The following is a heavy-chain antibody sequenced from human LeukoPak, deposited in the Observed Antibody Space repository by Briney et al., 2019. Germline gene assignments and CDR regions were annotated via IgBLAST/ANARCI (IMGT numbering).Heavy chain of an antibody. CDR3: ARGFYDIFFPFDY. Sequence: SETLSLTCTVSGYSISSGYYWGWIRQPPGKGLEWIGSIYHSGSTYYNPSLKSRVTISVDTSKNQFSLKLSSVTAADTAVYYCARGFYDIFFPFDYWGQGTLVTVSS. CDR1: GYSISSGYY. V-gene: IGHV4-38-2*02. J-gene: IGHJ4*02. CDR2: IYHSGST. D-gene: IGHD3-9*01.